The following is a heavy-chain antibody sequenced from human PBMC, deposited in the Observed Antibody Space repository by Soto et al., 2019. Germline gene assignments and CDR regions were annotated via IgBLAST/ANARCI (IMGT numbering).Heavy chain of an antibody. Sequence: QVQLVESGGGVVQPGRSLRLSCAASGFTFSSYGMHWVRQAPGKGLEWVAVISYDGSNKYYADSVKGRFTISRDNSKNTLYLQMNSLRAEDTAVYYCAKDGPDIVVVPDASSDYYYMDVWGKGTTVTVSS. V-gene: IGHV3-30*18. CDR2: ISYDGSNK. D-gene: IGHD2-2*01. CDR3: AKDGPDIVVVPDASSDYYYMDV. CDR1: GFTFSSYG. J-gene: IGHJ6*03.